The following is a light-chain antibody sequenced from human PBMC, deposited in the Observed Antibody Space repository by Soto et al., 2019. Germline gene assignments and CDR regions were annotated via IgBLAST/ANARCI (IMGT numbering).Light chain of an antibody. CDR3: MQALRSPVT. CDR2: LAS. CDR1: QSLLHSNGYSC. V-gene: IGKV2-28*01. J-gene: IGKJ4*01. Sequence: DIVMSQSPLSLPVTPGETVSISCRSSQSLLHSNGYSCLDWYLQKPGQSPQLLIHLASTRASGVPDRFSGSGSGTDFTLKISRVEAEDVGVYYCMQALRSPVTFGGGTRVEIK.